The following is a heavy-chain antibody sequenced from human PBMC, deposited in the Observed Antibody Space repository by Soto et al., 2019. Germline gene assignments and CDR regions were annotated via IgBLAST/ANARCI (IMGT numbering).Heavy chain of an antibody. D-gene: IGHD3-10*01. V-gene: IGHV3-23*01. CDR2: VSNSGDET. CDR1: GFSFSSYG. CDR3: AKGSSGGGEGC. Sequence: EVQLLESGGGLVHPGGSLRLSCAASGFSFSSYGMTWVSQSPGKGLEWVSTVSNSGDETYYADSVKGRFTISRDNSKNTLYLQMNSLRAGDTAVYYCAKGSSGGGEGCWGQGTLVTVSS. J-gene: IGHJ4*02.